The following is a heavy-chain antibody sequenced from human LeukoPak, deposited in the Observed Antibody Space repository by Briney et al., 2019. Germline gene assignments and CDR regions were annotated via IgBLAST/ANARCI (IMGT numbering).Heavy chain of an antibody. CDR2: ISGSGGST. D-gene: IGHD6-13*01. CDR3: AKDLGSSSWSSFDY. J-gene: IGHJ4*02. V-gene: IGHV3-23*01. Sequence: GGSLRLSCAASGFTFSSCSMSWVRQAPGKGLEWVSAISGSGGSTYYADSVKGRFTISRDNSKNTLYLQMNSLRAEDTAVYYCAKDLGSSSWSSFDYWGQGTLVTVSS. CDR1: GFTFSSCS.